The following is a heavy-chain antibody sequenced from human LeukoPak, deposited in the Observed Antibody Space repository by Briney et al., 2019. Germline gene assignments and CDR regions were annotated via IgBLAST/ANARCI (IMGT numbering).Heavy chain of an antibody. J-gene: IGHJ6*02. CDR2: ISWNSGSI. V-gene: IGHV3-9*01. D-gene: IGHD6-13*01. CDR3: AKASRPYSSSWYDYYGMDV. Sequence: GGSLRLSCAASGFTFDDYAMHWVRQAPGKGLEGVSGISWNSGSIGYADSVKGRFTISRDNAKNSLYLQMNSLRAEDTALYYCAKASRPYSSSWYDYYGMDVWGQGTTVTVSS. CDR1: GFTFDDYA.